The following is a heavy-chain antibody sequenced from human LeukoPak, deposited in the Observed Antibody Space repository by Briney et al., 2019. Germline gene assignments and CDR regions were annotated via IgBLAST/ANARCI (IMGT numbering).Heavy chain of an antibody. J-gene: IGHJ4*02. CDR3: ARDLGGATGLYYFDY. Sequence: GASVKVSCKASGYTFTSYGISWVRQASGQGLEWMGWISAYNGNTNYAQKLQGRVTMTTDTSTSTAYMELRSLRSDDTAVYYCARDLGGATGLYYFDYWGQGTLVTVSS. D-gene: IGHD1-26*01. CDR2: ISAYNGNT. CDR1: GYTFTSYG. V-gene: IGHV1-18*01.